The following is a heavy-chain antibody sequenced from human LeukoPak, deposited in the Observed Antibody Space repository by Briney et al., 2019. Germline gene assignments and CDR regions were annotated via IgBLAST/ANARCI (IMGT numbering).Heavy chain of an antibody. Sequence: PSETLSLTCTVSGGSISGDYWSWIRQPPGKGLEWIGYIYYSGSTNYNPSLRSRLTISVDTSKNQFSLKLSSVTAADTAVHYCARYYYGSGSSRWDYWGQGTLVTVSS. CDR3: ARYYYGSGSSRWDY. CDR2: IYYSGST. D-gene: IGHD3-10*01. J-gene: IGHJ4*02. CDR1: GGSISGDY. V-gene: IGHV4-59*08.